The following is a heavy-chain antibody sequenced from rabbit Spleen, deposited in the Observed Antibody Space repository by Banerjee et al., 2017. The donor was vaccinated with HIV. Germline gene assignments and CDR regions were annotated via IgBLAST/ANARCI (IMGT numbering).Heavy chain of an antibody. J-gene: IGHJ4*01. CDR3: ARDLVGVIGWNFYL. CDR2: IDVATGKP. CDR1: GLGFSGSYW. D-gene: IGHD1-1*01. Sequence: QEQLVESGGGLAKPEGSLTLTCMSSGLGFSGSYWICWVRQSPGKGLEWITCIDVATGKPVYATWAKGRFTISRTSSTTVTLRMTSLTAADTATYFCARDLVGVIGWNFYLWGPGTLVTVS. V-gene: IGHV1S45*01.